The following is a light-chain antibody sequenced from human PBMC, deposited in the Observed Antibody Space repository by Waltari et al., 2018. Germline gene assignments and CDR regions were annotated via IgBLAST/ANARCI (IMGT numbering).Light chain of an antibody. J-gene: IGLJ1*01. CDR1: RSDVGAYDD. V-gene: IGLV2-11*01. CDR3: CSYAGRYTNYV. Sequence: QSALTQPRSVSGSPGQSVTISCTGTRSDVGAYDDVSWYQKRPGKPPKLSIYVVTERPSGVPDRFSGSKSDNKASLTISGLQADDEADYYCCSYAGRYTNYVFGSGTKVTVL. CDR2: VVT.